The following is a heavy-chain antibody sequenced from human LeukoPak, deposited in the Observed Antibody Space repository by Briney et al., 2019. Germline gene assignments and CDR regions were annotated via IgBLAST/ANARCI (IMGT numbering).Heavy chain of an antibody. V-gene: IGHV1-46*01. CDR1: GYTFTTYY. CDR3: ARGSNYYYDSSADYPRY. Sequence: ASLKVSCKTSGYTFTTYYIHWVRQTPGQGLEWMGNINPSGGTTTYAQKFQGRVSMTRDTSTSTVYMELNTLRSEDTAVYYCARGSNYYYDSSADYPRYWGQGTLVTVSS. CDR2: INPSGGTT. D-gene: IGHD3-22*01. J-gene: IGHJ4*02.